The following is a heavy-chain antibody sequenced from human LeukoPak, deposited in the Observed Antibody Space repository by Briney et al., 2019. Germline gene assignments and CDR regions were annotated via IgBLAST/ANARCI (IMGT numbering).Heavy chain of an antibody. CDR3: ARDSANPDSRGLPDY. Sequence: GGSLRLSCAASGFTFDDYGMGWVRQAPGKGLEWVSGINWNGGSTGYADSVKGRFTISRDNAKNSLYLQMNSLRAEDTALYHCARDSANPDSRGLPDYWGQGTLVTVSS. D-gene: IGHD6-19*01. V-gene: IGHV3-20*01. CDR1: GFTFDDYG. J-gene: IGHJ4*02. CDR2: INWNGGST.